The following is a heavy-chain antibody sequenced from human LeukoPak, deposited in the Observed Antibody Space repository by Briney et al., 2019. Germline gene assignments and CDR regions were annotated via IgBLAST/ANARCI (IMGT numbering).Heavy chain of an antibody. Sequence: PSETLSLTCTVSGGSISSGGYYWSWIRQHPGKGLEWIGYIYYSGSTYYNPSLKSRVTISVDTSKNQFSLKLSSVTAADTAVYYCARDSSSLYYFDYCGEGTLFTVSS. CDR1: GGSISSGGYY. D-gene: IGHD6-13*01. V-gene: IGHV4-31*03. J-gene: IGHJ4*02. CDR3: ARDSSSLYYFDY. CDR2: IYYSGST.